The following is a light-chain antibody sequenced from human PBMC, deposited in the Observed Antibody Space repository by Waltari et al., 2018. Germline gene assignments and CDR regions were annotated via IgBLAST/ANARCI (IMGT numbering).Light chain of an antibody. J-gene: IGKJ1*01. Sequence: IHCRASQGISNSLAWYQQKAGKAPKLLLSGAARLESGVPSRFSGSGSGTHYTLTISSLQPEDFATYYCQQYYTMWTFGQGTKVEVK. CDR3: QQYYTMWT. CDR1: QGISNS. V-gene: IGKV1-NL1*01. CDR2: GAA.